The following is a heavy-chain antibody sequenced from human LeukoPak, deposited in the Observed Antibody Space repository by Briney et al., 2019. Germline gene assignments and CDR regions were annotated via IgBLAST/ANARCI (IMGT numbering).Heavy chain of an antibody. CDR2: ISPNSGDT. CDR3: ARVLRYDFWSAYYFDY. D-gene: IGHD3-3*01. Sequence: ASVKVSCKASGYTFTGYYIHWVRQAPGQGLEWMGWISPNSGDTNYALKVQGRATMTTDTSTSTAYMELRSLRSDDTAVYYCARVLRYDFWSAYYFDYWGQGTLVTVSS. J-gene: IGHJ4*02. V-gene: IGHV1-18*04. CDR1: GYTFTGYY.